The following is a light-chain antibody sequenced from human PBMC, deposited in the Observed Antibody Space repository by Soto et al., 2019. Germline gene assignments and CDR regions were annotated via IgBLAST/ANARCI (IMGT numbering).Light chain of an antibody. CDR2: GAS. Sequence: EIVMTQSPATLSVSPGERATLSCRASQSVSSNLAWYHQKPGQAPRLLISGASTRATGIPARFSGSGSGTEFTLTISSLQSEDFAVYYCQQYNSWPPWTFGQGTKVEIK. J-gene: IGKJ1*01. CDR1: QSVSSN. V-gene: IGKV3-15*01. CDR3: QQYNSWPPWT.